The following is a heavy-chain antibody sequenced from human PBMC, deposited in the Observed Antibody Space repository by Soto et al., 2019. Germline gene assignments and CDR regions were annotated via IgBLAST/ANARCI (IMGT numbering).Heavy chain of an antibody. D-gene: IGHD3-3*01. Sequence: EVQLVESGGGLVKPGGSLRLSCAASGFTFSSYTMNWVRQAPGKGLEWVSYIGTSGINIYHADSVKGRFTISRDNAKNTLYLQMNSLRAEDTAVYYCARDSSTLITIFPTYFDYWGRGTLVTVSS. J-gene: IGHJ4*02. CDR3: ARDSSTLITIFPTYFDY. CDR1: GFTFSSYT. V-gene: IGHV3-21*01. CDR2: IGTSGINI.